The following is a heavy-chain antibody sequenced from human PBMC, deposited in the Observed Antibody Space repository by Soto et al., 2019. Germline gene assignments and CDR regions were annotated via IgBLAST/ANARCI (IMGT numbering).Heavy chain of an antibody. J-gene: IGHJ3*02. V-gene: IGHV1-2*02. CDR1: GYTFTGYY. CDR2: INPNSGGT. D-gene: IGHD2-8*01. Sequence: QVQLVQSGAEVKKPGASVKVSCKASGYTFTGYYMQWVRQAPGQGLEWMGWINPNSGGTNYAQKVQGRVTRTRDTSISTAYMELSRLRSDDTAAYYCAKYGGNGGFDIWGQGTMVTVSS. CDR3: AKYGGNGGFDI.